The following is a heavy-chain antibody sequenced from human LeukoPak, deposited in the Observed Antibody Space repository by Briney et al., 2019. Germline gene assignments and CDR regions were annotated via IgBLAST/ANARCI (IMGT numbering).Heavy chain of an antibody. CDR1: GFTFSSYA. J-gene: IGHJ4*02. CDR3: AKDGLRDDYGDTYYFDY. D-gene: IGHD4-17*01. Sequence: LSCAAXGFTFSSYAMSWVRQAPGKGLEWVSXXSGSGGSTYYADSVKGRFTISRDNSKNTLYLQMNSLRAEDTAVYYCAKDGLRDDYGDTYYFDYWGQGTLVTVSS. V-gene: IGHV3-23*01. CDR2: XSGSGGST.